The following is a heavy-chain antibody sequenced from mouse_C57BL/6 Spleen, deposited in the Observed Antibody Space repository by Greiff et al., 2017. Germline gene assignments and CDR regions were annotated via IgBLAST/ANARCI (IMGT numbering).Heavy chain of an antibody. V-gene: IGHV1-81*01. Sequence: QVQLQQSGAELARPGASVKLSCTASGYTFTSYGISWVKQRTGQGLEWIGEIYPRSGNTYYNEKFKGKATLTADKSSSTEYMELRSLTSEDSAVYFWARSEDDYAMDYWGKGTSVTVSS. J-gene: IGHJ4*01. CDR3: ARSEDDYAMDY. CDR2: IYPRSGNT. CDR1: GYTFTSYG.